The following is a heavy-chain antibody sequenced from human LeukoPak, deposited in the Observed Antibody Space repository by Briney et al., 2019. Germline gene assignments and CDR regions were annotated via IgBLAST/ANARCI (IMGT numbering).Heavy chain of an antibody. J-gene: IGHJ3*02. CDR1: GYTFTVYY. V-gene: IGHV1-2*02. D-gene: IGHD1-14*01. Sequence: GASVKVSCKASGYTFTVYYMHWVRQAPGQGLEWMGWITPNSGGTIFARAFQGRVTMTRDTSISTAYMELSSLRSDDTAVYYCARVGAGGESHDAFDIWGQGTMVTVSS. CDR3: ARVGAGGESHDAFDI. CDR2: ITPNSGGT.